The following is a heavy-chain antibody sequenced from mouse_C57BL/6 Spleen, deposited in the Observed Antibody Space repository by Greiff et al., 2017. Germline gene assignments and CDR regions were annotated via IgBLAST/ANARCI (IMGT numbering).Heavy chain of an antibody. V-gene: IGHV5-4*01. J-gene: IGHJ2*01. CDR1: GFTFSSYA. CDR3: AREGDGYY. D-gene: IGHD2-3*01. CDR2: ISDGGSYT. Sequence: EVKLMESGGGLVKPGGSLKLSCAASGFTFSSYAMSWVRQTPEKRLEWVATISDGGSYTYYPDNVKGRFTISRDNAKNNLYLQMSHLKSEDTAMYYCAREGDGYYWSQGTTLTVSS.